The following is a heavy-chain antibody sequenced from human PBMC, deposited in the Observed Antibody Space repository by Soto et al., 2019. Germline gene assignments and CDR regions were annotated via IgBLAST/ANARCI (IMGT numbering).Heavy chain of an antibody. V-gene: IGHV1-18*01. Sequence: ASVKVSCKASGYSFNRYGIAWARQAPGQGLEWMGWISAYNGNTNYAQKLQGRVTMTTDTSTSTAYMELRSLRSDDTAVYYCAKDFTHPFDYWGQGTVVTVSS. CDR3: AKDFTHPFDY. J-gene: IGHJ4*02. CDR2: ISAYNGNT. CDR1: GYSFNRYG.